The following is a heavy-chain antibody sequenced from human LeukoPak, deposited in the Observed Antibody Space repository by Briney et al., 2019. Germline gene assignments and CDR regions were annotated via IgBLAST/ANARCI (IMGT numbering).Heavy chain of an antibody. J-gene: IGHJ6*02. CDR1: GYTFTSYD. Sequence: ASVKVSCKASGYTFTSYDINWVRQATGQGLEWMGWMNPNSGNTGYAQKFQGRVTMTRNTSISTAYMELSSLRSEDTAVYYCARGSALEWLLYGYYYYGMDVLGQGTTVTVSS. CDR2: MNPNSGNT. CDR3: ARGSALEWLLYGYYYYGMDV. D-gene: IGHD3-3*01. V-gene: IGHV1-8*01.